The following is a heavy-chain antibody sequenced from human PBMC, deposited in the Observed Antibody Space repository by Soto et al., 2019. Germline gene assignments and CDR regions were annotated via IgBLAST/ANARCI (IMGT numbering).Heavy chain of an antibody. CDR2: IDIAGAT. J-gene: IGHJ2*01. CDR3: ARAARWLQSRYFDL. CDR1: GFTFSNYD. D-gene: IGHD5-12*01. Sequence: GGSLRLSCAASGFTFSNYDMHWVRQTTGKGLEWASAIDIAGATYYPDSVKGRFTISREKAKNSLYLQMNSLRADDTAVYYCARAARWLQSRYFDLWGRGTLVTVSS. V-gene: IGHV3-13*01.